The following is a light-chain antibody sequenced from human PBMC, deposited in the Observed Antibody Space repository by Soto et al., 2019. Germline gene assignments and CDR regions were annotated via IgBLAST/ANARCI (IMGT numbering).Light chain of an antibody. V-gene: IGKV3-15*01. CDR3: QDDGDWPLT. Sequence: EILLTQSPATLSVSPGERATLSCRASQSVGNNFAWYQQKPGQAPRLLIFAASTSATGVPPRFSGSGSGTGFNLITSSLQSEDVGVYYCQDDGDWPLTFGGGAKVEIE. CDR2: AAS. J-gene: IGKJ4*01. CDR1: QSVGNN.